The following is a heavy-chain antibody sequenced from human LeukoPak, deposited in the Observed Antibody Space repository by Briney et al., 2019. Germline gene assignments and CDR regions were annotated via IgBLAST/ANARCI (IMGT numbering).Heavy chain of an antibody. Sequence: PSETLSLTCTVSGGSISSSSYYWGWIRQPPGKGLEWIGSIYYSGSTYYNPSLRSRVTISVDTSKNQFSLKLSSVTAADTAVYYCAKVSRYCSSTSCSLYFDYWGQGTLVTVSS. CDR2: IYYSGST. J-gene: IGHJ4*02. V-gene: IGHV4-39*07. D-gene: IGHD2-2*01. CDR1: GGSISSSSYY. CDR3: AKVSRYCSSTSCSLYFDY.